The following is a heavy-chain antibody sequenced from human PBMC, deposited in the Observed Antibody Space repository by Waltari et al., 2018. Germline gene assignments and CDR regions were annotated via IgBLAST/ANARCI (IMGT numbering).Heavy chain of an antibody. CDR2: INPTGTWT. CDR3: ARDNSIDDLNWWFDP. V-gene: IGHV1-46*01. Sequence: QAQLEQSATEVKKPRDSVKLSCTASGSSFTGSFLPWVRRVPGQGLEWMGIINPTGTWTAYADNFQGRLSLARDTSTQTDYMELSSLTSEDTALYYCARDNSIDDLNWWFDPWGQGTLVTVSS. CDR1: GSSFTGSF. D-gene: IGHD1-1*01. J-gene: IGHJ5*02.